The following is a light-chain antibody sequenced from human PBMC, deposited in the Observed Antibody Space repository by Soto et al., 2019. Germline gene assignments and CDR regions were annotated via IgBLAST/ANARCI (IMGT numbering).Light chain of an antibody. CDR2: RNT. V-gene: IGLV1-40*01. CDR1: SSNIGAGFD. J-gene: IGLJ2*01. CDR3: QSFWV. Sequence: QSVLTQSPSVCGAPGQRVTISCTGSSSNIGAGFDVHWYQQFPGIAPKLLIYRNTIRPSGVPDRFSGSKSGTSASLAITGLQAEDEADYYCQSFWVFGGGTQLTVL.